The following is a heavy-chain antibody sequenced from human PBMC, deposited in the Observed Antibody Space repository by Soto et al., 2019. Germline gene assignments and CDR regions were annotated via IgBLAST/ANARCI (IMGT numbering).Heavy chain of an antibody. J-gene: IGHJ6*02. Sequence: EVQLVESGGGLVQPGGSLRLSCAASGFTFSNSWMSWVRQAPGKGLEWVANIKQDGSEKYYVDSVKGRFTISRDNTKNSLYLQMSSLRAEDTAVYYCGYDMDVWGQGTTVTVFS. CDR3: GYDMDV. CDR2: IKQDGSEK. CDR1: GFTFSNSW. V-gene: IGHV3-7*05.